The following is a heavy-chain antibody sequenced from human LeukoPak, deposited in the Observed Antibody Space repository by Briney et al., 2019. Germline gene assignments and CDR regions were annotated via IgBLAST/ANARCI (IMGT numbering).Heavy chain of an antibody. D-gene: IGHD3-22*01. CDR1: GGSISSYY. J-gene: IGHJ4*02. CDR3: AGEGHYYDSSGYYYGGEDY. CDR2: IYTRGST. Sequence: SETLSLTXTVSGGSISSYYWSWIRQPAGKGPEWIGRIYTRGSTNYNPSLKSRVTMSVDTSKNQFSLKLSSVTAADTAVYYCAGEGHYYDSSGYYYGGEDYWGQGTLVTVSS. V-gene: IGHV4-4*07.